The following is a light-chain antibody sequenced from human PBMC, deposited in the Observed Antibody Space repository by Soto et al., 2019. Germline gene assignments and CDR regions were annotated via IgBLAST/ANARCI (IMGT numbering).Light chain of an antibody. CDR3: QQRVNRVT. J-gene: IGKJ4*01. CDR2: DSS. CDR1: QSVTTY. V-gene: IGKV3-11*01. Sequence: EIVLTQSPATLSLSPGERAYLSCRASQSVTTYLARYQQKPGQAPRLLIYDSSNRATGIPPRFSVRGSGTDFTLTIISRESEEFAVYYGQQRVNRVTFGGGTKVDIK.